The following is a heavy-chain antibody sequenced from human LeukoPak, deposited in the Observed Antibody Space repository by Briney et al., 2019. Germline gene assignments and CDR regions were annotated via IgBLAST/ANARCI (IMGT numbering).Heavy chain of an antibody. Sequence: GGSLRLSCAASGFSFSGYSMNWVRQAPGKGLEWVSSISISSGFIYYADSVKGRFTISRDNAKNSLYLQMNSLRAEDTAVYYCARDEYQMVGSYYYYGMDLWGQGTTVTVSS. J-gene: IGHJ6*02. D-gene: IGHD6-13*01. CDR1: GFSFSGYS. V-gene: IGHV3-21*01. CDR3: ARDEYQMVGSYYYYGMDL. CDR2: ISISSGFI.